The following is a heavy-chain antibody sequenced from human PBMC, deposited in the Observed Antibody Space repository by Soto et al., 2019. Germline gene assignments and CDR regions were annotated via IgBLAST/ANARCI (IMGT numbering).Heavy chain of an antibody. CDR3: ARGEPAWERDYYYYGMDV. D-gene: IGHD1-26*01. CDR2: IIPILGIA. J-gene: IGHJ6*02. CDR1: GGTFSSYT. V-gene: IGHV1-69*02. Sequence: SVKVSCKASGGTFSSYTINWVRQAPGQGLEWMGRIIPILGIANYAQIFQGRVTITGDKSTSTAYMEVSSLRSEDTAVYYCARGEPAWERDYYYYGMDVWGQGTTVTVSS.